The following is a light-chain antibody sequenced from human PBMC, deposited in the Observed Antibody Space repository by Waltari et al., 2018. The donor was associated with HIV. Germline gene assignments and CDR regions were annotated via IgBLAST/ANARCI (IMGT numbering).Light chain of an antibody. CDR1: QSINNN. CDR3: QQYNNWPGIT. CDR2: GAS. J-gene: IGKJ3*01. Sequence: EILMTQSPAPLSVSPVERATLSCRASQSINNNLAWYQQKPGQAPRLLIYGASTGATGVPARFSGSGSGTEFTLTISSLQSEDFAVYYCQQYNNWPGITFGPGTKVDIK. V-gene: IGKV3-15*01.